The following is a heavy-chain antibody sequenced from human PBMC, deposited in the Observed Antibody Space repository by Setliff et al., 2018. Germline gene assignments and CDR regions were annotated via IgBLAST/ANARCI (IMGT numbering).Heavy chain of an antibody. V-gene: IGHV1-46*01. CDR1: GYTSINYG. D-gene: IGHD1-26*01. CDR3: VRSGKFGMRFWFDQ. CDR2: INPSGGLT. J-gene: IGHJ5*02. Sequence: ASVKVSCKASGYTSINYGISWVRQAPGQGLEWMGIINPSGGLTRYAQKFQGRVTMTRDTSINTAYMELSSLTSDDTAFYYCVRSGKFGMRFWFDQWGLGTLVTVSS.